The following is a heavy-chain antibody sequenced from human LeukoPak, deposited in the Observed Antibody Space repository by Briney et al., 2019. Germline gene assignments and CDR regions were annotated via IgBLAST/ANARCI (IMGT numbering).Heavy chain of an antibody. CDR2: INHSGST. CDR3: ARAPEDPRVFDY. J-gene: IGHJ4*02. CDR1: GGSFSGYY. V-gene: IGHV4-34*01. Sequence: SETLSLTCAVYGGSFSGYYWSWIRQPPGKGLEWIGEINHSGSTNYNPSLKSRVTISVDTSKNQFSLKLSSVTAADTAVYYCARAPEDPRVFDYWGQGTLVTVSS.